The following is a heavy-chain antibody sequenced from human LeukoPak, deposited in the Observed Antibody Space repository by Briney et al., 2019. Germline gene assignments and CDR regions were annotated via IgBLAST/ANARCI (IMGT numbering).Heavy chain of an antibody. CDR2: IYYSGST. J-gene: IGHJ4*02. D-gene: IGHD1-1*01. V-gene: IGHV4-59*01. CDR3: ARADRGVEKKIDY. CDR1: GGSISSYY. Sequence: SETLSLTCTVSGGSISSYYWSWIRQPPGKGLEWIGYIYYSGSTNYNPSLKSRVTISVDTSKNQFSLKLSSVTAADTAVYYCARADRGVEKKIDYWGQGTLVTVSS.